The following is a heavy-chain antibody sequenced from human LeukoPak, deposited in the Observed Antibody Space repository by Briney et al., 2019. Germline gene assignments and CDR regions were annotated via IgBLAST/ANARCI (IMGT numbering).Heavy chain of an antibody. CDR1: GFTFSSYS. D-gene: IGHD3-22*01. J-gene: IGHJ1*01. CDR2: ISTSSSYI. V-gene: IGHV3-21*01. Sequence: GGSLRLSCAASGFTFSSYSMNWVRQAPGKGLEWVSFISTSSSYIHNADSVKGRFTISRDNAENSLYLQMNSLRAEDTAVYYCAREYYDSSGYRTFQHWGQGTLVTDSS. CDR3: AREYYDSSGYRTFQH.